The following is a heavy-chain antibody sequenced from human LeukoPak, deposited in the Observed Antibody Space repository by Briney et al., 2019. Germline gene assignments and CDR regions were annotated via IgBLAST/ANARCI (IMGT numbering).Heavy chain of an antibody. Sequence: GGSLRLSCAASGFTVSSNYMSWVRQAPGKGLEWVSVIYSSGSTYYADSVKGRFTISRDNSKNTLYLQMNSLRAEDTAVYYCARVRLWFGESDLDYWGQGTLVTVSS. D-gene: IGHD3-10*01. CDR3: ARVRLWFGESDLDY. J-gene: IGHJ4*02. CDR1: GFTVSSNY. V-gene: IGHV3-66*01. CDR2: IYSSGST.